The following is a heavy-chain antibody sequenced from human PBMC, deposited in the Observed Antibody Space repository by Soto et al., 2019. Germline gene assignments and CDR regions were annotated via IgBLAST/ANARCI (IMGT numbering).Heavy chain of an antibody. V-gene: IGHV3-30*18. CDR2: ISYDGSNK. J-gene: IGHJ6*02. CDR3: AKDVVVGATTGLGDYYYYYGMDV. CDR1: GFTFSSYG. D-gene: IGHD1-26*01. Sequence: TGGSLRLSCAASGFTFSSYGMHWVRQAPGKGLEWVAVISYDGSNKYYADSVKGRFTISRDNSKNTLSLQMNSLRAEDTAVYYCAKDVVVGATTGLGDYYYYYGMDVWGQGTTVTVSS.